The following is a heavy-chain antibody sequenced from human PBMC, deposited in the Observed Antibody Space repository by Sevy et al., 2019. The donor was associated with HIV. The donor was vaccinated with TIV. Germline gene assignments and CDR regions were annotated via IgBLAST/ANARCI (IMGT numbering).Heavy chain of an antibody. CDR3: AKDLSGSGSYYNTYYYYYGMDV. Sequence: GGSQRLSCAASGFTFSSYGMHWVRQAPGKGLEWVAFIRYDGSNKYYADSVKGRFTISRDNSKNTLYLQMNSLRAEDTAVYYCAKDLSGSGSYYNTYYYYYGMDVWGQGTTVTVSS. CDR1: GFTFSSYG. J-gene: IGHJ6*02. D-gene: IGHD3-10*01. CDR2: IRYDGSNK. V-gene: IGHV3-30*02.